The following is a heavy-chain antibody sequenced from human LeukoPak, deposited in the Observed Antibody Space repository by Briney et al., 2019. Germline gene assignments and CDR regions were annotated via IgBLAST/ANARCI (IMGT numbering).Heavy chain of an antibody. CDR3: ARIRYDYGDYTQFYYYYYYMDV. CDR2: IYHSGST. Sequence: SGTLSLTCAVSGGSISSSNWWSWVRQPPGKGLEWIGEIYHSGSTNYNPSLKSRVTISVDTSKNQFSLKLSSVTAADTAVYYCARIRYDYGDYTQFYYYYYYMDVWGKGTTVTVSS. CDR1: GGSISSSNW. J-gene: IGHJ6*03. D-gene: IGHD4-17*01. V-gene: IGHV4-4*02.